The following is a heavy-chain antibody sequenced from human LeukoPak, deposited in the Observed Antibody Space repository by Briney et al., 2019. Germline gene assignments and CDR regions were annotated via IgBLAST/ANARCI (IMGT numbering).Heavy chain of an antibody. CDR3: VKRGPKAGARSIDY. Sequence: GGSLRLSCAASGFTFSCYAMSWLRQAPGKGLEWVSAISGSGGSTYYADSVKGRFTISRDNSKSTLYLQMDSLRAEDTAVCYCVKRGPKAGARSIDYSDQGTLVTVYS. J-gene: IGHJ4*02. V-gene: IGHV3-23*01. CDR2: ISGSGGST. CDR1: GFTFSCYA. D-gene: IGHD6-19*01.